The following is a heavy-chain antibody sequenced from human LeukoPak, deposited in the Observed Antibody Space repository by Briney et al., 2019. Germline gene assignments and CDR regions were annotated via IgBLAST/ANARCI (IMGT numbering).Heavy chain of an antibody. CDR3: AKDRDITVLLWFGESSNAFDI. J-gene: IGHJ3*02. CDR2: IRYDGSNK. CDR1: GFTFSSYG. V-gene: IGHV3-30*02. D-gene: IGHD3-10*01. Sequence: QPGGSLRLSCAASGFTFSSYGMHWVRQAPVKGLEWVAFIRYDGSNKYYADSVKGRFTISRDNSKNTLYLQMNSLRAEDTAVYYCAKDRDITVLLWFGESSNAFDIWGQGTMVTVSS.